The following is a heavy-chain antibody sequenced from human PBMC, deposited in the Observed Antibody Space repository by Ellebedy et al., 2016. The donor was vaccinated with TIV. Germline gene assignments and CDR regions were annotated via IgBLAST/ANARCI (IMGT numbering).Heavy chain of an antibody. V-gene: IGHV3-7*03. Sequence: GGSLRLSXAASGFTFSSYWMSWVRQAPGKGLEWVANIKQDGSEKYYVDSVKGRFTISRDNAKNSLYLQMNSPRAEDTAVYYCARELFGNWYFDLWGRGTLVTVSS. CDR1: GFTFSSYW. J-gene: IGHJ2*01. CDR2: IKQDGSEK. D-gene: IGHD3-10*02. CDR3: ARELFGNWYFDL.